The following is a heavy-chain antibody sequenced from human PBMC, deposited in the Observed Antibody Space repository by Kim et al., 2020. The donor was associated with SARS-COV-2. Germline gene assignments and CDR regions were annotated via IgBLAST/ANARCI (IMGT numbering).Heavy chain of an antibody. Sequence: SVKVSCKASGGTFSSYAISWVRQAPGQGLEWMGGIIPIFGKAKYAKKFQGRVTITGDKSTSTAYMELSSLRSEDTAIYYCARVGYSGYDFWGGWGQGALVTVSS. CDR1: GGTFSSYA. CDR3: ARVGYSGYDFWGG. CDR2: IIPIFGKA. J-gene: IGHJ4*02. D-gene: IGHD5-12*01. V-gene: IGHV1-69*06.